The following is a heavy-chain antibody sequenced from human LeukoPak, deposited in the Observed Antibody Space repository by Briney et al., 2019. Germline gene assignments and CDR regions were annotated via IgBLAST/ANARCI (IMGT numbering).Heavy chain of an antibody. CDR2: ISYDGSNK. D-gene: IGHD3-3*01. J-gene: IGHJ4*02. V-gene: IGHV3-30*03. CDR1: GFTFSSYW. Sequence: GGSLRLSCAASGFTFSSYWMSWVRQAPGKGLEWVAIISYDGSNKYYADSVKGRFTISRDNSKNTLYLQMNSLRTEDTAVYYCARGPRPTYYDFWSGYCDYWGQGTLVTVSS. CDR3: ARGPRPTYYDFWSGYCDY.